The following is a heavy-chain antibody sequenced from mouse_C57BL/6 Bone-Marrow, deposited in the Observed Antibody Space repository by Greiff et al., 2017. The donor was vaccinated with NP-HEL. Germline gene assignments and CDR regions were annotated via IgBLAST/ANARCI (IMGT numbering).Heavy chain of an antibody. V-gene: IGHV1-62-3*01. J-gene: IGHJ4*01. CDR3: ARWAYYGRDYYAMDY. CDR1: GYTFTSYW. Sequence: QVQLKEPGAELVKPGASVKLSCKASGYTFTSYWMHWVKQRPGRGLEWIGRIDPNSGGTKYNEKFKSKATLTVDKSSSTAYMQLSSLTSEDSAVYFCARWAYYGRDYYAMDYWGQGTSVTVSS. D-gene: IGHD1-1*01. CDR2: IDPNSGGT.